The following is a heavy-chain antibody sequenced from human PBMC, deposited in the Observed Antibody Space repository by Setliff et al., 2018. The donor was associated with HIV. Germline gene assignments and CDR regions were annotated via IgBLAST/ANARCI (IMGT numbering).Heavy chain of an antibody. Sequence: SETLSLTCSVSGVSVGSGDYYWHWIRQHPEEALEWIGYIFHSGDTYYNPSLKSRISMSVDTSKNPFSLELTSLTAADTAVYYCATRPRIAARPFDYWGQGMLVTVSS. J-gene: IGHJ4*02. CDR2: IFHSGDT. D-gene: IGHD6-6*01. CDR3: ATRPRIAARPFDY. CDR1: GVSVGSGDYY. V-gene: IGHV4-31*03.